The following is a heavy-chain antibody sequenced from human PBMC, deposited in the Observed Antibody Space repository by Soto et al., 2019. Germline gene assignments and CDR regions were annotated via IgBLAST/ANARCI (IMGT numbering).Heavy chain of an antibody. Sequence: QVQLQESGPGLVKPSETVSLTCTVSGDSISSYYWSWIRQPPGKGLEWIGYIYYSGSTNYNPSLKSRVTISVDTSKNQFSLKLSSVTAADTAVYYCAKNSGSYYPWYFDLWGRGTLVTVSS. V-gene: IGHV4-59*01. CDR1: GDSISSYY. CDR2: IYYSGST. CDR3: AKNSGSYYPWYFDL. D-gene: IGHD1-26*01. J-gene: IGHJ2*01.